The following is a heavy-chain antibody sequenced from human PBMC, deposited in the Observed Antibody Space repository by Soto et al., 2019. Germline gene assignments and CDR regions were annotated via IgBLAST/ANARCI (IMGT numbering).Heavy chain of an antibody. Sequence: GRSLKLSCAASRFALISYSMKWVRQGPKKGLEWVSYISSSSSTIYYADSVKGRFTISRDNAKNSLYLQMNSLRDEDTAVYYCARDNDTAMVNRSGGTYYYYGMDVWGQGT. D-gene: IGHD5-18*01. CDR3: ARDNDTAMVNRSGGTYYYYGMDV. CDR1: RFALISYS. CDR2: ISSSSSTI. J-gene: IGHJ6*02. V-gene: IGHV3-48*02.